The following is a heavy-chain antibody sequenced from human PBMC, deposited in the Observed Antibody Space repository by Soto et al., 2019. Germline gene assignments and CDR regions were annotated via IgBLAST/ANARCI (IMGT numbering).Heavy chain of an antibody. CDR1: GFTFSSYA. D-gene: IGHD2-15*01. V-gene: IGHV3-30-3*01. Sequence: QVQLVESGGGVVQPGRSLRLSCAASGFTFSSYAMHWVRQAPGKGLEWVAVISYDGSNKYYADSVKGRFTISRDNSNNTLYLQMNSLRAEDTAVYYCARAVVVVAATSFVDYWGQGTLVTVSS. J-gene: IGHJ4*02. CDR2: ISYDGSNK. CDR3: ARAVVVVAATSFVDY.